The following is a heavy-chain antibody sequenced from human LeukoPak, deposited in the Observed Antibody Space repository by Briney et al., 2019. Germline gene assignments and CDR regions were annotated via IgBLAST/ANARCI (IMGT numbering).Heavy chain of an antibody. D-gene: IGHD1-26*01. J-gene: IGHJ6*03. CDR3: ARDGRGSYYDYYYYMDV. V-gene: IGHV3-20*04. Sequence: GGSLRLSCAASGFTFDDYGISWVRQAPGKGLEWVSGINWNGGSTGYADSVKGRFTISRDNAKNSLYLQMNSLRAEDTALYYCARDGRGSYYDYYYYMDVWGKGTTVTVSS. CDR1: GFTFDDYG. CDR2: INWNGGST.